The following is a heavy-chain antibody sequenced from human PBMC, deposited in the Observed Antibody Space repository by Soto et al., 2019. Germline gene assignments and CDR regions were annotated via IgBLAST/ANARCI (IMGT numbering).Heavy chain of an antibody. CDR3: TRSWASGHYHWFDP. CDR1: GYRFLSYG. V-gene: IGHV1-18*04. Sequence: ASVKVSCKPSGYRFLSYGITWIRQAPGQGLEWVGWISGDSGKTKFAPKFQGRVNMTTDTSTSTVYMELRSLRSDDTAVFYCTRSWASGHYHWFDPWGQGTLVTVSS. J-gene: IGHJ5*02. CDR2: ISGDSGKT. D-gene: IGHD3-22*01.